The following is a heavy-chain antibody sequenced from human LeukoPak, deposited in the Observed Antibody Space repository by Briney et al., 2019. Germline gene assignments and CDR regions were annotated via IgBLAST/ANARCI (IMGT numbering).Heavy chain of an antibody. CDR1: GFTFSSYA. Sequence: GGSLRLSCAASGFTFSSYAMHWVRQAPGKGLEYVSAISSNGGSTYYANSVKGRFTISRDNSKNTLYLQMGSLRAEDMAVYYCAREAYYYGSGSQFDYWGQGTLVTVSS. CDR2: ISSNGGST. J-gene: IGHJ4*02. D-gene: IGHD3-10*01. V-gene: IGHV3-64*01. CDR3: AREAYYYGSGSQFDY.